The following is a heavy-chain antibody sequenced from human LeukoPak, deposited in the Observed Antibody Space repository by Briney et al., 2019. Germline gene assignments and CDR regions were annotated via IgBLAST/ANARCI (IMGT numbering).Heavy chain of an antibody. Sequence: SETLSLTCTVSGGSISSYYWSWIRQPPGKGLEWIGYMYYSGSTNYNPSLKSRVTISVDMSKNQVSLKLSSVTAADTAVYYCATGRLYYDILTGYPDGYYFDYWGQGTLVTVSS. D-gene: IGHD3-9*01. CDR1: GGSISSYY. J-gene: IGHJ4*02. CDR2: MYYSGST. V-gene: IGHV4-59*08. CDR3: ATGRLYYDILTGYPDGYYFDY.